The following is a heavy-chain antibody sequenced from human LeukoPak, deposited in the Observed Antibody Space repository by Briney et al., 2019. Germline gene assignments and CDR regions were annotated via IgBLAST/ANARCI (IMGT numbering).Heavy chain of an antibody. D-gene: IGHD6-13*01. CDR3: ARPLPYSSSWPYDY. V-gene: IGHV1-2*02. CDR2: INPNSGGT. Sequence: ASVKVSRKASGYTFTGYYMHWVRQAPGQGLEWMGWINPNSGGTNYAQKFQGRVTMTRDTSISTAYMELSRLRSDDTAVYYCARPLPYSSSWPYDYWGQGTLVTVSS. CDR1: GYTFTGYY. J-gene: IGHJ4*02.